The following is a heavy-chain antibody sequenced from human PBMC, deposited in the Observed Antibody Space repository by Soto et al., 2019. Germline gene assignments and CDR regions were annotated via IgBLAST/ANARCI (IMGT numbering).Heavy chain of an antibody. V-gene: IGHV1-18*04. CDR1: GYTLTYYG. Sequence: QVQLVQSGAEVRKPGASVNISCKTSGYTLTYYGINWLRQAPGQGLEWMGWISAYKGNTNYAQTLQGRVTMTTDTSTSTAYMELRSLRSDDTAMYYCAREYSSGWPDAFDIWGQGTMVTVSS. CDR3: AREYSSGWPDAFDI. CDR2: ISAYKGNT. J-gene: IGHJ3*02. D-gene: IGHD6-19*01.